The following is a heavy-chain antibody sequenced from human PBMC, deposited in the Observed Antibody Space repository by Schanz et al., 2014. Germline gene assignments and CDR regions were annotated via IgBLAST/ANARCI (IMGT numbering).Heavy chain of an antibody. CDR2: IHQSGGT. V-gene: IGHV4-59*08. CDR3: AKFLYDDPS. J-gene: IGHJ5*02. D-gene: IGHD3-3*01. Sequence: QVQLQESGPGLVKPSETLSLTCSVSGGDIGNYYWSWIRQPPGKGLEWIGYIHQSGGTNYNPSLRCRVPLLVDRSKNQFSLRRPSLTAADTAVYYCAKFLYDDPSWGQGTLVTVSS. CDR1: GGDIGNYY.